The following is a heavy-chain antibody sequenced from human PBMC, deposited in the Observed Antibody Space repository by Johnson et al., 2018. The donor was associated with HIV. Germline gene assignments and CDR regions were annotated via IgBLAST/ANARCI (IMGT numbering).Heavy chain of an antibody. V-gene: IGHV3-23*03. Sequence: VQLVESGGGLVQPGGSLRLSCVASGFTFSSFAMGWVRQAPGKGLEWVPVIYSGDTTYYAASVKGRFTISRDNSKNSLYLPMNSLGAEDTAVYYCAREFRYSSSPAHYAFDIWGQGTMVTVSS. J-gene: IGHJ3*02. CDR2: IYSGDTT. CDR3: AREFRYSSSPAHYAFDI. CDR1: GFTFSSFA. D-gene: IGHD6-6*01.